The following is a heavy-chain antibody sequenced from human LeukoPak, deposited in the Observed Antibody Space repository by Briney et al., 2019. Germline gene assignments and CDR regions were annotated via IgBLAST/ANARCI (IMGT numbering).Heavy chain of an antibody. CDR3: ARIYGGNPRGAFDI. J-gene: IGHJ3*02. CDR1: GYIFTSYD. D-gene: IGHD4-23*01. CDR2: MNPNSGNT. Sequence: TSVKVSCKASGYIFTSYDINWVRQATGQGLEWMGWMNPNSGNTGYAQKFQGRVTMTRNTSISTAYMELSSLRSEDTAVYYCARIYGGNPRGAFDIWGQGTMVTVSS. V-gene: IGHV1-8*01.